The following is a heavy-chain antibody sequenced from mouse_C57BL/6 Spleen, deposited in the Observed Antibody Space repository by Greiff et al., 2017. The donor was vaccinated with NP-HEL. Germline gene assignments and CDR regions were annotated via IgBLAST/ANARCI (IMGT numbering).Heavy chain of an antibody. Sequence: EVKLVESGGGLVKPGGSLKLSCAASGFTFSSYAMSWVRQTPEKRLEWVATISDGGSYTYNPDNVKGRITISRDNAKNNLYLQMSHLKSEDTAMYYCARAPGGSGYFDVWGTGTTVTVSS. V-gene: IGHV5-4*03. J-gene: IGHJ1*03. CDR2: ISDGGSYT. CDR1: GFTFSSYA. CDR3: ARAPGGSGYFDV.